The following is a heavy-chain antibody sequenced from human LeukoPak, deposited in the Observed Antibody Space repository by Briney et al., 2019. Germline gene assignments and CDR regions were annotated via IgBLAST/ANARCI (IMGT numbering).Heavy chain of an antibody. V-gene: IGHV3-48*01. CDR1: GFTFSSYS. CDR3: ARDLAAAAAGADAFDI. Sequence: GGSLRLSCAASGFTFSSYSMNWVRQAPGKGLEWVSYISSSSSTIYYADSVKGRFTISRDNAKNSLYLQMNSLRAEDTAVYYCARDLAAAAAGADAFDIWGQGTMVTVSS. J-gene: IGHJ3*02. CDR2: ISSSSSTI. D-gene: IGHD6-13*01.